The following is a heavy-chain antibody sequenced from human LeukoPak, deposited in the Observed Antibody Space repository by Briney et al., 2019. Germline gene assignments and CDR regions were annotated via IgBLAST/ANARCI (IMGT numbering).Heavy chain of an antibody. D-gene: IGHD5-12*01. V-gene: IGHV1-69*13. CDR3: ARDEGEWLRLRYGDYGSNWFDP. CDR1: GGTFSRYA. Sequence: ASVKVSCKASGGTFSRYAMSWVRQAPGQGLEWMGGIIPIFGTASFAQKFQGRVTITADESTGTAYMELSSLRSEDTAVYYCARDEGEWLRLRYGDYGSNWFDPWGQGTLVTVSS. CDR2: IIPIFGTA. J-gene: IGHJ5*02.